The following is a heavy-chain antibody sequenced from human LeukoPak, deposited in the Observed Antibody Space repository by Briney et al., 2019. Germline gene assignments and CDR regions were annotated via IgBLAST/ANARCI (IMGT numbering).Heavy chain of an antibody. CDR1: GFTFSSYC. V-gene: IGHV3-30*02. CDR3: AKAVDGYNQFDY. D-gene: IGHD5-24*01. J-gene: IGHJ4*02. CDR2: IRYDGSNK. Sequence: PGGSLRLSCAASGFTFSSYCMHWVRQAPGKGLEWVAFIRYDGSNKYYADSVKGRFTISRDNSKNTLYLQMNSLRAEDTAVYYCAKAVDGYNQFDYWGQGTLVTVSS.